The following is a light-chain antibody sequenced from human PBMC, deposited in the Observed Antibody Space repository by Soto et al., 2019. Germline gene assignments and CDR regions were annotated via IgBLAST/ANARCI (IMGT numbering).Light chain of an antibody. Sequence: QAVVTQPPSASGTPGQRVTISCSGSSSNIGSEYVVWYQHLPGTAPKLLIYRNNQRPSGVPDRFAGSKSGTSASLAISGLRSEDEADYYCAARDDSLSGHWVFGGGTQLTVL. V-gene: IGLV1-47*01. CDR3: AARDDSLSGHWV. CDR1: SSNIGSEY. CDR2: RNN. J-gene: IGLJ7*01.